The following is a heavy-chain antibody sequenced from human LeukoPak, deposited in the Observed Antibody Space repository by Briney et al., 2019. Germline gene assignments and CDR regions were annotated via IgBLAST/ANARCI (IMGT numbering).Heavy chain of an antibody. CDR3: ARPPRAGNDAYDI. D-gene: IGHD6-13*01. Sequence: GASLQISCKGSGYSFNTHWIAWVRQMPGKGLEWMGFFYPGDSDTRYSPSFQGQVTMSADKSITTAYLQWRSLRASDTAVYFCARPPRAGNDAYDIWGQGTLVTVSS. J-gene: IGHJ3*02. CDR2: FYPGDSDT. CDR1: GYSFNTHW. V-gene: IGHV5-51*01.